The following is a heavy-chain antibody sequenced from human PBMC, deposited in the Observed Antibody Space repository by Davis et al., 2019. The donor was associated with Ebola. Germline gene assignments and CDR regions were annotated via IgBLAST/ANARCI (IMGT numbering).Heavy chain of an antibody. CDR1: GFTFSSYA. V-gene: IGHV3-30-3*01. D-gene: IGHD2-21*01. Sequence: GESLKISCAASGFTFSSYAMHWVRQAPGKGLEWVAVISYDGSNKYYADSVKGRFTISRDNSKDTLYLQMNSLRAEDTAVYYCAKDRQGLNWGQGTLVTVSS. CDR2: ISYDGSNK. J-gene: IGHJ4*02. CDR3: AKDRQGLN.